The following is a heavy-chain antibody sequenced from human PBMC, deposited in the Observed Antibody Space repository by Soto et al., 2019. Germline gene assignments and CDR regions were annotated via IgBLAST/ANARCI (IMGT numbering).Heavy chain of an antibody. CDR2: IKQDGSEK. D-gene: IGHD5-12*01. J-gene: IGHJ6*02. Sequence: GSLRLSCAASGFTFSSYWMSWVRQAPGKGLEWVANIKQDGSEKYYVDSVKGRFTISRDNAKNSLYLQMNSLRAEDTAVYYCARTGEMATISLYYYYGMDVWGQGTTVTVSS. CDR3: ARTGEMATISLYYYYGMDV. CDR1: GFTFSSYW. V-gene: IGHV3-7*01.